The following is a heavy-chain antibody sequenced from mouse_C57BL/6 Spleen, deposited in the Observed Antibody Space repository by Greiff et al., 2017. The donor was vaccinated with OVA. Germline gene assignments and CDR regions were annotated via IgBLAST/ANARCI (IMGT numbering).Heavy chain of an antibody. CDR2: IRNKANNHAT. CDR1: GFTFSDAW. D-gene: IGHD3-1*01. CDR3: TGGRRAWFAY. Sequence: EVQVVESGGGLVQPGGSMKLSCAASGFTFSDAWMDWVRQSPEKGLEWVAEIRNKANNHATYYAESVKGRFTISRDDSKSSVYLQMNSLRAEDTGIYYCTGGRRAWFAYWGQGTLVTVSA. J-gene: IGHJ3*01. V-gene: IGHV6-6*01.